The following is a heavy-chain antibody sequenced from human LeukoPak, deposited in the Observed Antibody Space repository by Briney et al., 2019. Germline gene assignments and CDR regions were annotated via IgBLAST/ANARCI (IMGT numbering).Heavy chain of an antibody. J-gene: IGHJ6*02. CDR2: IWYDGSNK. Sequence: GGSLRLSCAASGFTFSSYGMHWVRQAPGKGLEWVAVIWYDGSNKYYADSVKGRFTISRDNSKNTLYLQMNSLRAEDTAVYYCARDNSWAYYYYYYGMDVWGQGTTVTVSS. CDR1: GFTFSSYG. V-gene: IGHV3-33*01. CDR3: ARDNSWAYYYYYYGMDV. D-gene: IGHD2-15*01.